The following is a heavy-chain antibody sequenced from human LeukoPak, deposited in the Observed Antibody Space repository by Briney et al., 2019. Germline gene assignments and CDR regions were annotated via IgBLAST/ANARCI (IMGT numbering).Heavy chain of an antibody. V-gene: IGHV4-34*01. Sequence: SETLSLTCAVYGGSFSGYYWSWIRQPPGKGLEWIGEINHSGSTNYNPSLKSRVTISLDTSKNQFSLKLSSVTAADTAVYYCARGPQWEPLYYFDYWGQGTLVTVSS. CDR3: ARGPQWEPLYYFDY. D-gene: IGHD1-26*01. J-gene: IGHJ4*02. CDR2: INHSGST. CDR1: GGSFSGYY.